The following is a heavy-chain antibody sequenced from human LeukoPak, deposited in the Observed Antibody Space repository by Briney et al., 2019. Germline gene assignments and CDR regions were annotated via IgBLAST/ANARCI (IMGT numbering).Heavy chain of an antibody. CDR1: GGTFSSYA. V-gene: IGHV1-69*04. Sequence: SVKVSCKVSGGTFSSYAISWVRQAPGQGLEWMGRIILIFGIANYAQKFQGRVTITADKSTSTAYMELSSLRSEDTAVYYCAREPPPSYGSGSYSSYFDYWGQGTLVTVSS. J-gene: IGHJ4*02. CDR2: IILIFGIA. CDR3: AREPPPSYGSGSYSSYFDY. D-gene: IGHD3-10*01.